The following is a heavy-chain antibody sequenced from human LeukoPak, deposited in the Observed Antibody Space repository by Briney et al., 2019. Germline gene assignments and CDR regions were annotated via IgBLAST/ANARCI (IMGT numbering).Heavy chain of an antibody. CDR3: ASGRGSWLYNWFDP. Sequence: SETLSFTCAVYGESFSGYYWSWIRQPPGKGLEWIGEINHSGSTNYNPSLKSRVTISVDTSKNQFSLKLSSVTAADTAVYYCASGRGSWLYNWFDPWGQGTLVTVSS. V-gene: IGHV4-34*01. D-gene: IGHD6-13*01. CDR1: GESFSGYY. J-gene: IGHJ5*02. CDR2: INHSGST.